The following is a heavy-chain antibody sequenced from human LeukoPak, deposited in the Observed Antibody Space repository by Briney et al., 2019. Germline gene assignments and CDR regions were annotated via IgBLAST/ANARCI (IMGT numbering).Heavy chain of an antibody. CDR3: ARDGYYSDLGSYYTPFDY. J-gene: IGHJ4*02. Sequence: GASVKVSCKASGYIFINYGISWVRQAPGQGLEWMGWISSDNGNTNYAQELQGRVTMTTDTSTSTAYMDLRSLRSDDTAVYYCARDGYYSDLGSYYTPFDYWGQGTLITVSS. V-gene: IGHV1-18*01. D-gene: IGHD3-10*01. CDR1: GYIFINYG. CDR2: ISSDNGNT.